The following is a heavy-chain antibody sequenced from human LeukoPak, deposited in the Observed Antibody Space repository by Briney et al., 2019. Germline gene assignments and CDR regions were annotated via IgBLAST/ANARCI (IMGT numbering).Heavy chain of an antibody. CDR1: GGTFSSYA. D-gene: IGHD3-22*01. CDR2: ISAYNGNT. CDR3: ARRSYYYDSSGYDFDY. V-gene: IGHV1-18*01. Sequence: ASVKVSCKASGGTFSSYAISWVRQAPGQGLEWMGWISAYNGNTNYAQKLQGRVTMTTDTSTSTAYMELRSLRSDDTAVYYCARRSYYYDSSGYDFDYWGQGTLVTVSS. J-gene: IGHJ4*02.